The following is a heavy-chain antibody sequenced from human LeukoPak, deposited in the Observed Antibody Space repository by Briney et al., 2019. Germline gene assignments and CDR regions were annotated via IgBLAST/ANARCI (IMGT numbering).Heavy chain of an antibody. CDR2: IYRRGDT. V-gene: IGHV3-53*01. Sequence: GGSLRLSCVVSGFSISNDWMSWVRQAPGKGLEWVSVIYRRGDTDYADSVKGRFSVSRDSYGNTLYLQMNSLRGEDTAVYYCAKVYSARTYAFDMWGQGTVVSVSA. J-gene: IGHJ3*02. D-gene: IGHD6-6*01. CDR1: GFSISNDW. CDR3: AKVYSARTYAFDM.